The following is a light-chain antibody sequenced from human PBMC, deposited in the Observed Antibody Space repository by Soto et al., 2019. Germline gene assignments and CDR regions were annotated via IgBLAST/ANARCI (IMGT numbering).Light chain of an antibody. V-gene: IGLV2-14*01. Sequence: QSALTQPASVSGSPGQSITISCTGTSSDVGGYNYVSWYQQHPGKAPKLMIYDVSNRPSGVSNRLSGSKSGNTASLTISGLQAEDEADYYCSSYTSSSLLDFGTGTKLTVL. J-gene: IGLJ1*01. CDR3: SSYTSSSLLD. CDR1: SSDVGGYNY. CDR2: DVS.